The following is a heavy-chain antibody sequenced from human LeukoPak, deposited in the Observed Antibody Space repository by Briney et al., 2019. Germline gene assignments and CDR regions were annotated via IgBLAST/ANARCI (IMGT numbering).Heavy chain of an antibody. CDR3: AKGPQSTYYYYMDV. V-gene: IGHV3-30*02. D-gene: IGHD2-2*01. CDR1: GFIFSSYG. Sequence: GGSLRLSCAASGFIFSSYGMHWVRQPPGKGLEWVAFIRSDGSDTYSAASVKGRFTISRDNSKNTLWLQMNSLRAEDTAVYYCAKGPQSTYYYYMDVWGKGTTVTVSS. CDR2: IRSDGSDT. J-gene: IGHJ6*03.